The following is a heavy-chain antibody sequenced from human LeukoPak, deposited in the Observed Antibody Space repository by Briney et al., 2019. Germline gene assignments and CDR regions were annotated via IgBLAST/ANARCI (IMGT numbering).Heavy chain of an antibody. CDR1: GGSFSTYY. J-gene: IGHJ5*02. CDR3: ARREAVTGTPRAWFDP. CDR2: LYSGGST. D-gene: IGHD6-19*01. Sequence: SETLSLTCTVSGGSFSTYYWTWIRQPPGKGLEWIGYLYSGGSTNYNPSLKSRVTISLDTSKNQFSLKLTSVTAADTAVYYCARREAVTGTPRAWFDPWGQGTLVTVSS. V-gene: IGHV4-59*08.